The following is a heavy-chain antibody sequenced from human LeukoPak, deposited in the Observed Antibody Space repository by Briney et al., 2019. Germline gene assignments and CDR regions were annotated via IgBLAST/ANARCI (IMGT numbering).Heavy chain of an antibody. Sequence: GGSLRLSCAAFGFTFSDYYMSWIRQAPGKGLEWVSYISSSGSTIYYADSVKGRFTISRDNAKNSLYLQMNSLRAEDTAMYYCAGWGQLELPIEFWGQGTLVTVSS. CDR2: ISSSGSTI. D-gene: IGHD1-7*01. J-gene: IGHJ4*02. V-gene: IGHV3-11*01. CDR3: AGWGQLELPIEF. CDR1: GFTFSDYY.